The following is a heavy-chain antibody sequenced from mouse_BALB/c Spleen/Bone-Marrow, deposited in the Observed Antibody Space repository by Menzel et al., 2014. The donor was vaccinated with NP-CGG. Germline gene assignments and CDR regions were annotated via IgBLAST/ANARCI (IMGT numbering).Heavy chain of an antibody. J-gene: IGHJ3*01. CDR3: ARQGIYYGYDPFAY. V-gene: IGHV5-12*02. Sequence: EVQVVESGGGLVQPGGSLKLSCATSGFTFSDYYMYWVRQTPEKRLEWVAYISNGGGSTYYPDTVKGRFTISRDNAKNTLYLQMSRLKSEDTAMYYCARQGIYYGYDPFAYWGQGTLVTVP. D-gene: IGHD2-2*01. CDR2: ISNGGGST. CDR1: GFTFSDYY.